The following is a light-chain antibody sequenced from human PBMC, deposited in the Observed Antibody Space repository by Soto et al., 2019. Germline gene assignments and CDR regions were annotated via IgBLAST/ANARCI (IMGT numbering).Light chain of an antibody. J-gene: IGLJ3*02. CDR2: DDS. Sequence: SYELTQPPSVSVAPGQTARITCGGNNIGGKSVHWYQQKPGQAPLLVVYDDSDRPSGITERFSGSNSGNTATLTISRVEAGDEADYYCQVWDSSSPWVFGGGTKLTVL. CDR1: NIGGKS. V-gene: IGLV3-21*02. CDR3: QVWDSSSPWV.